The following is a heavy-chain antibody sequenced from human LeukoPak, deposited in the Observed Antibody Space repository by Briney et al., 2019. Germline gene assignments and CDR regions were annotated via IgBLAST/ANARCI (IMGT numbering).Heavy chain of an antibody. CDR3: ARRLGAFDY. Sequence: PSETLSLTCAVYGGPFSGYYWSWIRQPPGKGLEWIGGINHSGSTNYNPSLKSRVTISVDTSKNQFSLKLSSVTAADTAVYYCARRLGAFDYWGQGTLVTVSS. V-gene: IGHV4-34*01. CDR2: INHSGST. D-gene: IGHD1-26*01. CDR1: GGPFSGYY. J-gene: IGHJ4*02.